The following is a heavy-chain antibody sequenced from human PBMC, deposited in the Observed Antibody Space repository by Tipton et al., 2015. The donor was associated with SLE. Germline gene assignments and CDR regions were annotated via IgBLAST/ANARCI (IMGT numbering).Heavy chain of an antibody. CDR1: GGSIDTSY. D-gene: IGHD2-8*01. V-gene: IGHV4-59*08. CDR3: ARGMLTWRGAIVGVDV. Sequence: TLSLTCTVSGGSIDTSYWSWIRHSPGKGLEWIGYISYGGGTNYNPSLKSRVTMSVDTAKNQFSLKLTSVTAADTAVYYCARGMLTWRGAIVGVDVWGQGTTVNVSS. CDR2: ISYGGGT. J-gene: IGHJ6*02.